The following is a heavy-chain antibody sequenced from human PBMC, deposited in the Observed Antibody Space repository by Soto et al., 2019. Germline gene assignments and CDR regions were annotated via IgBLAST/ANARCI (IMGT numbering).Heavy chain of an antibody. J-gene: IGHJ4*02. Sequence: QLQLQESGSGLVKPSQTLSLTCAVSGGSISSGDYSWNWIRQPPGKGLEWIGYIYYGGSTYYNPFRQGGVTMSVDRSMNQFSLKLNSVTAADAAVYYCARVRSVYDTRGPVDYWGQGTLVTVSS. D-gene: IGHD2-8*01. CDR1: GGSISSGDYS. CDR2: IYYGGST. CDR3: ARVRSVYDTRGPVDY. V-gene: IGHV4-30-2*01.